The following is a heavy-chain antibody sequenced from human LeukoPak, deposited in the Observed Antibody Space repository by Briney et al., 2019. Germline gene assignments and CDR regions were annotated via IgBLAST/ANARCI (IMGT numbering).Heavy chain of an antibody. J-gene: IGHJ4*02. CDR3: VKNDILKGRDH. CDR2: ISGTGGTT. V-gene: IGHV3-23*01. Sequence: PGGSLRLSCVASGFTFSGSAMSWVRQAPGKGLEWVSAISGTGGTTYYVDSVKGRFTISRDNPKNTMYLQVSSLRVEDTAVYYCVKNDILKGRDHWGQGTLVTVSS. CDR1: GFTFSGSA. D-gene: IGHD3-9*01.